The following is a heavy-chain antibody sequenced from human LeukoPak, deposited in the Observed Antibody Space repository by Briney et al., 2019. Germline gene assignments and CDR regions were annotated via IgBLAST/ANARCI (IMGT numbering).Heavy chain of an antibody. D-gene: IGHD2-8*01. J-gene: IGHJ4*02. CDR1: GFTFSIYA. V-gene: IGHV4-38-2*01. Sequence: GSLRLSCAASGFTFSIYAMSWVRQAPGKGLEWIASIYYRGNTYYNPSLKSRGTISVDTSKNQFSLRLSSVTAADAAVYYCARLTNGNPGDYWGQGTLVTVSS. CDR3: ARLTNGNPGDY. CDR2: IYYRGNT.